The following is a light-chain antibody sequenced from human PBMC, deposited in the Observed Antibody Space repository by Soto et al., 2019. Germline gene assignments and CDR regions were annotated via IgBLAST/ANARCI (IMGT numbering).Light chain of an antibody. Sequence: LITQSPATLSVSPGDRTNFSCRASQNIRDNLAWYQHKAGRTPRLLIYGASTRAPGIPARFSGAGSGTQFSLTISNLQSEDFATYYCQQYNNFPLIFGGGTKVEIK. J-gene: IGKJ4*01. CDR2: GAS. CDR1: QNIRDN. V-gene: IGKV3-15*01. CDR3: QQYNNFPLI.